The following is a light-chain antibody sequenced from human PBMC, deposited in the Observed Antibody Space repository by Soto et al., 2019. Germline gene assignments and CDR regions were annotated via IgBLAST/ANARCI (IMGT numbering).Light chain of an antibody. J-gene: IGKJ2*02. CDR1: QDIKNY. Sequence: DIQLTQSPSSVSASVGDRVTITCQASQDIKNYLIWYQQKPGKAPNLLIYDASTLGTVVSSRFSGSGSGTDFSSTITNLQPEDIATYFCQHYDSVPCTFGQGTRLEIK. V-gene: IGKV1-33*01. CDR2: DAS. CDR3: QHYDSVPCT.